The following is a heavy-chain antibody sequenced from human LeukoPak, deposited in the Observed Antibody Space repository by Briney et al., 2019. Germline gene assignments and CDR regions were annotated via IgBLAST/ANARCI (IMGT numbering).Heavy chain of an antibody. CDR2: IIPIFGTA. Sequence: SVKVSCXASGGTFSSYAISWVRQAPGQGLVWMGGIIPIFGTANYAQKFQGRVTITADESTSTAYMELSSLRSEDTAVYYCAGRIFGVSTRRFDYWGQGTLVTVSS. CDR3: AGRIFGVSTRRFDY. V-gene: IGHV1-69*13. D-gene: IGHD3-3*02. J-gene: IGHJ4*02. CDR1: GGTFSSYA.